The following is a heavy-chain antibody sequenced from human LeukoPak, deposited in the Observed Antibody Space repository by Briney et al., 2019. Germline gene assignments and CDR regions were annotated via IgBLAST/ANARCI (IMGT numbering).Heavy chain of an antibody. Sequence: SETLSLTCAVYGGSFSGYYWSWNRQPPGKGLEWIGETNHSGRTNYNTFLKSRATIPVDASKTQFSLKLSSVTAADTAVYYCARGRAMTEDWGQGTLVTVSS. CDR2: TNHSGRT. D-gene: IGHD2-2*01. CDR3: ARGRAMTED. V-gene: IGHV4-34*01. CDR1: GGSFSGYY. J-gene: IGHJ4*02.